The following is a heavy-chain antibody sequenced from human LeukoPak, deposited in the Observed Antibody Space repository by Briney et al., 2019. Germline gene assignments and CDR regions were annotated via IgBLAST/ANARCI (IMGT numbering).Heavy chain of an antibody. D-gene: IGHD1-14*01. CDR2: IYYSGST. Sequence: PSETLSLTCTVSGYSITSAYYWGWIRQPPGKGLEWIGYIYYSGSTNYNPSLKSRVTISVDTSKNQFSLKLSSVTAADTAVYYCARGVGTYSEWGQGTLVTVSS. V-gene: IGHV4-61*05. CDR1: GYSITSAYY. CDR3: ARGVGTYSE. J-gene: IGHJ4*02.